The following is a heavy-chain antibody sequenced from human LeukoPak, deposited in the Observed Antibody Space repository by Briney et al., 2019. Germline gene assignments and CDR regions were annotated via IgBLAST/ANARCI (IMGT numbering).Heavy chain of an antibody. D-gene: IGHD1-26*01. Sequence: PGGSLRLSCAASGFTFSSYTMNWVRQAPGKGLEWVSSISSSSSNIYYADSVKGRFTISRDNAKNSLYLQMNSLRAEDTAVYYCARALGATTFHFFGSDYWGQGTLVTVSS. CDR2: ISSSSSNI. CDR3: ARALGATTFHFFGSDY. V-gene: IGHV3-21*01. CDR1: GFTFSSYT. J-gene: IGHJ4*02.